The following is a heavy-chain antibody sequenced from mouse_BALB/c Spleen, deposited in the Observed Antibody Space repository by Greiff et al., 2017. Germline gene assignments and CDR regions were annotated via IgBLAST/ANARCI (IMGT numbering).Heavy chain of an antibody. CDR1: GYTFTSYW. CDR3: ARSWHALDY. CDR2: IYPGSGST. D-gene: IGHD3-1*01. Sequence: QVQLQQPGAELVKPGTSVKLSCKASGYTFTSYWINWVKLRPGQGLEWIGDIYPGSGSTNYNEKFKSKATLTVDTSSSTAYMQLSSLASEDSALYYCARSWHALDYWGQGTTLTVSS. J-gene: IGHJ2*01. V-gene: IGHV1-55*01.